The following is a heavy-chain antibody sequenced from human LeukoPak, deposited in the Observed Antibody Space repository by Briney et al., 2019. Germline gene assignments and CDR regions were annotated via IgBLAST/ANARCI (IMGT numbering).Heavy chain of an antibody. CDR1: GFTFDDYG. CDR2: ISWNGGST. D-gene: IGHD2-2*01. CDR3: ARAHCSSTSRPGDY. J-gene: IGHJ4*02. V-gene: IGHV3-20*04. Sequence: GGSLRLSCAASGFTFDDYGMTWVRQAPGKGLEWVSGISWNGGSTGYADSVKGRFTISRDNAKNSLSLQMNSLRAEDTALYYCARAHCSSTSRPGDYWGQGTLVTVSS.